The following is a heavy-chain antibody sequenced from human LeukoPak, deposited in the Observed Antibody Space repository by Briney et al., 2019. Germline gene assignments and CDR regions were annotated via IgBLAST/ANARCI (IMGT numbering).Heavy chain of an antibody. V-gene: IGHV1-8*01. Sequence: VSVKVSCKASGYTFTSYDINWVRQATGQGLEWMGWMNPNSGNTGYARKFQGRVTMTRNTSISTTYMELSSLRSEDTAVYYCARGSRRNLLYFFDLWGQGTLVTVSS. D-gene: IGHD1-14*01. CDR3: ARGSRRNLLYFFDL. CDR2: MNPNSGNT. CDR1: GYTFTSYD. J-gene: IGHJ4*02.